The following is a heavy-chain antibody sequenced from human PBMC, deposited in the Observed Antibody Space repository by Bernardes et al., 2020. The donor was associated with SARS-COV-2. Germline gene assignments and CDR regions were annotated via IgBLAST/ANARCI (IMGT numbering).Heavy chain of an antibody. CDR3: ARDGASNYRIYYYYGMDD. D-gene: IGHD4-4*01. CDR1: GFTFSSYW. Sequence: GGSLRLSCAASGFTFSSYWMSWVRQAPGKGLEWVANIKQVGSEKYYVDSVKGRFTISRDNAKNSLYLQMNSVRAEDTAVYYCARDGASNYRIYYYYGMDDWGQGTTVTVSS. CDR2: IKQVGSEK. V-gene: IGHV3-7*01. J-gene: IGHJ6*02.